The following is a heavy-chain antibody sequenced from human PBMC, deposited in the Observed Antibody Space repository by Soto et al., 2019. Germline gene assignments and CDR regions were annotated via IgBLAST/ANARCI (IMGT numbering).Heavy chain of an antibody. CDR1: GGSISSGGYY. V-gene: IGHV4-31*03. CDR2: IYYSGST. CDR3: AASITMVRGVSMARRYFDY. J-gene: IGHJ4*02. Sequence: QVQLQESGPGLVKPSQTLSLTCTVSGGSISSGGYYWSWIRQHPGKGLEWIGYIYYSGSTYYNPSLKSRVSISVDTCENQCSLKVSAVTAAVTAVYYCAASITMVRGVSMARRYFDYWGQGTLVTVSS. D-gene: IGHD3-10*01.